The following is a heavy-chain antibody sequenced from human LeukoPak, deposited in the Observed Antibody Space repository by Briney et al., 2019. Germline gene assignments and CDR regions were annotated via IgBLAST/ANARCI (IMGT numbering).Heavy chain of an antibody. J-gene: IGHJ1*01. V-gene: IGHV6-1*01. Sequence: SQTLSLTCAISGDXVSSNSAAWNWIRQSPSRGLDWLGRTYHRSKWYNNYAVSVKSRITITPDTSKNQFSLQLKSVTPEDTAVYYCAGGRDTAMSYWGQGTLVTVSS. CDR3: AGGRDTAMSY. CDR1: GDXVSSNSAA. CDR2: TYHRSKWYN. D-gene: IGHD5-18*01.